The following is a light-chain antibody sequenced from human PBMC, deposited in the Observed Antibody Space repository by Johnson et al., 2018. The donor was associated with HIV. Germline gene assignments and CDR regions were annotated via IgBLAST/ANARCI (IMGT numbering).Light chain of an antibody. CDR1: SSNIGNNY. J-gene: IGLJ1*01. CDR2: ENN. V-gene: IGLV1-51*02. CDR3: GTWDNSLSAGYV. Sequence: QSVLTQPPSVSAAPGQKVTISCSGSSSNIGNNYVSWYQQLPGTAPKLLIYENNKRPSGIPDRFSGSKSGTSATLGITGLQTGDEADYYYGTWDNSLSAGYVFGTGTKVTVL.